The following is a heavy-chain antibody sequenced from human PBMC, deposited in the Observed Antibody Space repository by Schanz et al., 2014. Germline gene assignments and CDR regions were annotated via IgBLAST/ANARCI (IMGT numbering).Heavy chain of an antibody. CDR1: GFSVGNKY. D-gene: IGHD3-10*01. CDR3: AKGRFGELSAFDI. Sequence: EVQLVESGGGLVQPGGSLRLSCAASGFSVGNKYMNWVRQAPGKGLEWVSSINSSGTYISYADSLKGRFTISRDNAKNSLYLLMNSLRAEDTAVYYCAKGRFGELSAFDIWGQGTMVTVSS. CDR2: INSSGTYI. V-gene: IGHV3-21*04. J-gene: IGHJ3*02.